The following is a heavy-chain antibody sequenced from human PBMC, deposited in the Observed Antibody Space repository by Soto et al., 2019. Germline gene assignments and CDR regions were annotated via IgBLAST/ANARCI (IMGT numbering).Heavy chain of an antibody. V-gene: IGHV3-30*18. CDR2: ISYDGSNK. D-gene: IGHD3-22*01. CDR3: AKDQGDYYDSSGTPDY. CDR1: GFTFSSYG. J-gene: IGHJ4*02. Sequence: GGSLRLSCAASGFTFSSYGMHWVRQAPGKGLEWVAVISYDGSNKYYADSVKGRFTISRDNSKNTLYLQMNSLRAEDTAVYYCAKDQGDYYDSSGTPDYWGQGTLVTVSS.